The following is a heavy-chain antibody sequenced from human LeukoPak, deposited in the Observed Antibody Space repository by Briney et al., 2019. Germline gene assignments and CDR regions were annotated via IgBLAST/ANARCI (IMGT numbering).Heavy chain of an antibody. CDR3: ARATDIVTGYYNNYFDY. CDR1: GYTFSSNY. V-gene: IGHV1-46*01. CDR2: IDPSGGGT. J-gene: IGHJ4*02. Sequence: ASVKVSCKASGYTFSSNYMHWVRQAPGQGLEWMGVIDPSGGGTSYAHRFQGRVTITADESTNTAYMELSSLRSDDTAVYYCARATDIVTGYYNNYFDYWGQGTLVTVSS. D-gene: IGHD3-9*01.